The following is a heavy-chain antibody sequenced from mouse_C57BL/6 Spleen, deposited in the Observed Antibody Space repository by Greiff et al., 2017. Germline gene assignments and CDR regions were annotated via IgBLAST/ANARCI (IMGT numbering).Heavy chain of an antibody. CDR3: AAAPIYYGNYYWYFDV. CDR1: GYTFTSYW. V-gene: IGHV1-52*01. D-gene: IGHD2-1*01. J-gene: IGHJ1*03. CDR2: IDPSDSET. Sequence: VQLQQPGAELVRPGSSVKLSCKASGYTFTSYWMHWVKQRPIQGLEWIGNIDPSDSETHYNQKFKDKATLTVDTSSSTAYLQLSSLTSEDSAVYYCAAAPIYYGNYYWYFDVWGTGTTVTVSS.